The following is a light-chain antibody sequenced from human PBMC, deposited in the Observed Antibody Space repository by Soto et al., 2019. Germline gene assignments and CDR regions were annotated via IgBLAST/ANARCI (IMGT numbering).Light chain of an antibody. CDR3: LQDFTYPRT. CDR1: QGIRNE. CDR2: RAS. Sequence: AIQMTQSPSSVSASVGDRVTITCRASQGIRNELGWYQQKPGKAPKLLIYRASSLQRGVPSRFSGSGSGPDFILTIRGLQPEDFASYFCLQDFTYPRTFGLGTKVDV. J-gene: IGKJ3*01. V-gene: IGKV1-6*01.